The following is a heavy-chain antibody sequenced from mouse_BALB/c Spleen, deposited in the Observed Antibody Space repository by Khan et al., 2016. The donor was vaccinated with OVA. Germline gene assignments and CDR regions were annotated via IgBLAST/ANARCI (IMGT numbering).Heavy chain of an antibody. Sequence: EVKLLESGPGLVKPSQSLSLTCTVTGYSITSDYAWNWIRQFPGNKLEWMGYISFSGSTSYNPSLKSRVSFTRDTSKNQFFLQLNSVTTEDTATYYCARSLDYYYAYAMDYWGQGTSVTVSS. D-gene: IGHD2-4*01. CDR2: ISFSGST. CDR1: GYSITSDYA. V-gene: IGHV3-2*02. CDR3: ARSLDYYYAYAMDY. J-gene: IGHJ4*01.